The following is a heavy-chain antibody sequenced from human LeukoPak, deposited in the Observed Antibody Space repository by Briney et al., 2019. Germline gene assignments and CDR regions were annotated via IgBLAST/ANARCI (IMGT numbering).Heavy chain of an antibody. CDR2: ISYDGSNK. D-gene: IGHD3-3*01. CDR3: ARDRVYYDF. Sequence: GGSLRLSCAASGFTFSSYAMHWVRQAPGKGLEWVAVISYDGSNKYYADSVKGRFTISRDNSKNTLYLQMGSLRAEDMAVYYCARDRVYYDFWGQGTLVTVSS. CDR1: GFTFSSYA. V-gene: IGHV3-30-3*01. J-gene: IGHJ4*02.